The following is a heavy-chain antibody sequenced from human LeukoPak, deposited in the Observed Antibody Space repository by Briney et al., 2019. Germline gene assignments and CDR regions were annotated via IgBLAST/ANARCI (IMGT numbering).Heavy chain of an antibody. CDR1: GYTFSDYD. D-gene: IGHD3-16*01. J-gene: IGHJ3*01. CDR2: MNPNNGNT. V-gene: IGHV1-8*01. Sequence: ASVKVSCKASGYTFSDYDINWVRQAPGQGLERMGWMNPNNGNTGFAQKFQGRVTMTRKTSINTAYMELSGLRSDDTAVYFCARVRGKYEDDAFDVWGQGTMVTVSS. CDR3: ARVRGKYEDDAFDV.